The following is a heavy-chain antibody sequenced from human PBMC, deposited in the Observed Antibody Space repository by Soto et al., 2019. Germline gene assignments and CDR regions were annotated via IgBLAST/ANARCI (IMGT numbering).Heavy chain of an antibody. Sequence: QVQLQQWGAGLLKPSETLSLTCAVYGGSFSGYYWTWIRQPPGTGLEWIGEINHSGSTNYNPSLKXXATISVATSKNQFSLKLTSVTAADTAVYYCARDKITGLFDYWGQGTLVTVSS. CDR1: GGSFSGYY. D-gene: IGHD2-8*02. CDR3: ARDKITGLFDY. CDR2: INHSGST. V-gene: IGHV4-34*01. J-gene: IGHJ4*02.